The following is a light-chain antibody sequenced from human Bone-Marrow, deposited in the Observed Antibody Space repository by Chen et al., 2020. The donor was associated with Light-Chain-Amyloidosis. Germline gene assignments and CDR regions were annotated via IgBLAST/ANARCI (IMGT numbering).Light chain of an antibody. J-gene: IGLJ3*02. CDR1: GGSIASNY. Sequence: NFMLTQPHSVSESPGKTVIISCTRSGGSIASNYVQWYQQRPGSAPTTVIYEDNQRPSGVPDRFSVSIDSSSNSASLTISGLKTEDEADYYCQSYDSTNRVFGGGTKLTVL. CDR2: EDN. V-gene: IGLV6-57*03. CDR3: QSYDSTNRV.